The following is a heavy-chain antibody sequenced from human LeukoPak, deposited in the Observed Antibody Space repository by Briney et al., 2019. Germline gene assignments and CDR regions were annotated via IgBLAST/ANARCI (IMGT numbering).Heavy chain of an antibody. CDR2: INHSGST. V-gene: IGHV4-34*01. CDR1: GGSFSGYY. Sequence: PSETLSLTCAVCGGSFSGYYWSLIRQPPGKGLEWIGEINHSGSTNYNPSLKSRVTISVDTSKNQFSLKLSSVTAADTAVYYCARGRNYYYYGMDVWGQGTTVTVSS. J-gene: IGHJ6*02. CDR3: ARGRNYYYYGMDV.